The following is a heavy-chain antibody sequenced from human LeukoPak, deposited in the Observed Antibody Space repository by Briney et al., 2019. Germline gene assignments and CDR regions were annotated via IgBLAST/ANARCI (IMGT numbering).Heavy chain of an antibody. V-gene: IGHV3-33*06. CDR3: ANDYRSGSFHDF. J-gene: IGHJ4*02. CDR1: GFTFSGYG. D-gene: IGHD3-10*01. CDR2: IWFDGSNK. Sequence: GRSLRLSCAASGFTFSGYGMHWVRQAPGKGLEWVAVIWFDGSNKYYADSVKGRFTISRDNSKNTLYLQMNTLRAEDTAVYYCANDYRSGSFHDFWGQGTLVTVSS.